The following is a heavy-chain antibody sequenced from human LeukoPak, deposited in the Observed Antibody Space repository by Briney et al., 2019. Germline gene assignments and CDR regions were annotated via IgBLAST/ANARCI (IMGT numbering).Heavy chain of an antibody. CDR3: AREVELRPIMHNWFDP. CDR2: IYTSGST. Sequence: SETLSLTCTVSGASISSYYWGGFRQPPGKGLEGFGRIYTSGSTNYNPSLKSRVTMSVDTSKNQFSLKLSSVTAADTAVYYCAREVELRPIMHNWFDPWGQGTLVTVSS. J-gene: IGHJ5*02. CDR1: GASISSYY. D-gene: IGHD1-7*01. V-gene: IGHV4-4*07.